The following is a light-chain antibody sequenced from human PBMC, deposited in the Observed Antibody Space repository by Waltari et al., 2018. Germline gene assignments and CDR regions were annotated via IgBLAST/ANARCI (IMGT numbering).Light chain of an antibody. CDR3: QQYYSDPFT. Sequence: DIVMTQSPDSLAVSLGERATIHCKSNQSLLYKSNQKDYLAWYQQKPGQPPNLLIYWSSTRESGVPDRVSGSGSGTDFTLTINNLQPEDVATYYCQQYYSDPFTFGPGTMVDIK. J-gene: IGKJ3*01. CDR1: QSLLYKSNQKDY. V-gene: IGKV4-1*01. CDR2: WSS.